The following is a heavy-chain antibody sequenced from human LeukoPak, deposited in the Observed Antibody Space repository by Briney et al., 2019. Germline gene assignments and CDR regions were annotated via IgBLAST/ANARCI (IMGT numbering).Heavy chain of an antibody. D-gene: IGHD3-22*01. V-gene: IGHV4-38-2*01. J-gene: IGHJ4*02. CDR1: GYSISSGYY. Sequence: SETLSLTCAVSGYSISSGYYWGWIRQPPGKGLEGSGSIYHSGSTNYNPSLKSRVTISLDTSENHFSLKLSSVTAADTAVYYCARVTTGAYYKYWGQGTLVTVSS. CDR2: IYHSGST. CDR3: ARVTTGAYYKY.